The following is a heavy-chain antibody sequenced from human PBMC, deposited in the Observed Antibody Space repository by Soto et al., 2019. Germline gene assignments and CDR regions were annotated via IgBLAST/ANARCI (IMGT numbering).Heavy chain of an antibody. CDR2: IDLSDSYT. D-gene: IGHD2-15*01. J-gene: IGHJ6*02. V-gene: IGHV5-10-1*01. Sequence: GESLKISCKGSGYSVTSYWISWVRQMPGKGLEWMGRIDLSDSYTNYSPSFQGHVTISADKSISTAYLQWSSLKASDTAMYYCARSKVVSYYGMDVWGQGTTLTVSS. CDR1: GYSVTSYW. CDR3: ARSKVVSYYGMDV.